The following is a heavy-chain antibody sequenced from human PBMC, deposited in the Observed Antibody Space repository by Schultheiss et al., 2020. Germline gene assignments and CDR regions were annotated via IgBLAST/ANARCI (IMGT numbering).Heavy chain of an antibody. J-gene: IGHJ6*02. V-gene: IGHV4-61*02. D-gene: IGHD1-26*01. CDR2: IYHSGST. CDR3: ARYPWDYYGMDV. CDR1: GGSVSSGSYY. Sequence: SETLSLTCTVSGGSVSSGSYYWSWIRQPAGKGLEWIGRIYHSGSTYYNPSLKSRVTISVDTSKNQFSLKLSSVTAADTAVYYCARYPWDYYGMDVWGQGTTVTVYS.